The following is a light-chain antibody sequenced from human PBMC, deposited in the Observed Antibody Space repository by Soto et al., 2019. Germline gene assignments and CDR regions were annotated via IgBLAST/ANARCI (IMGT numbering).Light chain of an antibody. CDR3: QSYDSRVRVV. J-gene: IGLJ2*01. V-gene: IGLV1-40*01. CDR1: SSNIGAGYN. CDR2: GNS. Sequence: QSVLTQPPSVSGAPGQRVTISCTGSSSNIGAGYNVHWYQQLPGTAPKLLIYGNSNRPSRVPDRFSGSKSGTSASLAITGLQAEVEADYYCQSYDSRVRVVFGGGTKLTVL.